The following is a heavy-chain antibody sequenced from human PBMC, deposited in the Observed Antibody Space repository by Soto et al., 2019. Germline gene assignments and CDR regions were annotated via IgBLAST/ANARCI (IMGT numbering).Heavy chain of an antibody. J-gene: IGHJ3*02. V-gene: IGHV1-69*01. Sequence: ESQGQGLEWMGGIIPIFGTANYAQRFQGRVTITADESTSTAYMELSSLRSEDTAVYYCARELEQAGAFDIWGQGTMVTVSS. CDR2: IIPIFGTA. D-gene: IGHD1-1*01. CDR3: ARELEQAGAFDI.